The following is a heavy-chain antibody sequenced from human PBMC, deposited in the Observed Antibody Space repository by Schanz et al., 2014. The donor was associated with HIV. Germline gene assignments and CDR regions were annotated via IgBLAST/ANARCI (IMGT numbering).Heavy chain of an antibody. CDR3: ARGDLSGDYEGEVDYYYLMDV. V-gene: IGHV1-69*01. Sequence: QLVQSGAEVKKPGSSVKVSCKASGGIFSIYAISWVRQAPGQGLEWMGGIIPMFGTANYAQKVQGRVTITADESTSTAYVELSRLSSDDTAVYYCARGDLSGDYEGEVDYYYLMDVWGQGTTVSVSS. CDR1: GGIFSIYA. D-gene: IGHD4-17*01. J-gene: IGHJ6*02. CDR2: IIPMFGTA.